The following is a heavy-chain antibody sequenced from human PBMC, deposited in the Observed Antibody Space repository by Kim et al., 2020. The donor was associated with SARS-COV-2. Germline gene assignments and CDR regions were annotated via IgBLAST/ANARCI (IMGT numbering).Heavy chain of an antibody. CDR1: GYTFTSYD. Sequence: ASVKVSCKASGYTFTSYDINWVRQATGQGLEWMGWMNPNSGNTGYAQKFQGRVTMTRNTSISTAYMELSSLRSEDTAVYYCARGDYGSGSYWYYYYGMDVWGQGTTVTVSS. D-gene: IGHD3-10*01. CDR3: ARGDYGSGSYWYYYYGMDV. J-gene: IGHJ6*02. V-gene: IGHV1-8*01. CDR2: MNPNSGNT.